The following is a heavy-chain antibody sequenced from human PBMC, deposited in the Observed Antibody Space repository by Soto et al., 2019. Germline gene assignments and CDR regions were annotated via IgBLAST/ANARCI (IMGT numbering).Heavy chain of an antibody. J-gene: IGHJ4*02. CDR1: DDSITRGSYS. CDR2: VYLDGST. Sequence: QLQMQESGSRLVKPSQTLSLTCAVSDDSITRGSYSWNWIRQPPGKGLEWIGFVYLDGSTYYNPSLKSRVTISLDRSKKQFSLTLNSVTAADTAVYFCARSNQVPSDFDHWGQGSLVTVSS. V-gene: IGHV4-30-2*01. CDR3: ARSNQVPSDFDH. D-gene: IGHD2-2*01.